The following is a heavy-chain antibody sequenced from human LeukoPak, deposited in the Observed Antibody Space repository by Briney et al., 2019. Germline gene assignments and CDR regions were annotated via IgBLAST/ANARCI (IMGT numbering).Heavy chain of an antibody. CDR3: AKESVWFGESNPFDY. J-gene: IGHJ4*02. CDR2: IRFDGSNK. CDR1: GFTFSSYG. D-gene: IGHD3-10*01. Sequence: GGSLRLSCAASGFTFSSYGMHWVRQAPGKGLEWVAFIRFDGSNKYYADSVKGRFTISRDNSKNTVYLQMSSLRAEDTAVYYCAKESVWFGESNPFDYWGQGTLVTVSS. V-gene: IGHV3-30*02.